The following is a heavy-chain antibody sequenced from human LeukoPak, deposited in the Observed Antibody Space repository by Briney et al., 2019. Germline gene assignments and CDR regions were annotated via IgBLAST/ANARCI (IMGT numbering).Heavy chain of an antibody. CDR3: AKDERNWNYNLASQTYD. CDR2: ISGSGVST. Sequence: GGSLRLSCAASGFRFSSYAMNWVRQAPGKGLEWVSAISGSGVSTYYADSVKGRFTVSRDNSKNTLYLQMSSLRAEDTAVYYCAKDERNWNYNLASQTYDWGQGTLVTVSS. J-gene: IGHJ4*02. V-gene: IGHV3-23*01. D-gene: IGHD1-7*01. CDR1: GFRFSSYA.